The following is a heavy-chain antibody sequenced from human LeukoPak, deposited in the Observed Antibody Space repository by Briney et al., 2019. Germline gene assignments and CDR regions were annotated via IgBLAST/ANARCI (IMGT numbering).Heavy chain of an antibody. CDR2: ISGRTGGT. V-gene: IGHV3-23*01. Sequence: PGGSLGLSCAASGFTFNTNAMSWVRQAPGKGLEWVSAISGRTGGTYYADSVKGRFTISRDNSKSTLYLQMDSLRAEDTAVYYCAKCGNSGCHLIDYWGQGTLVTVSS. D-gene: IGHD5-12*01. CDR3: AKCGNSGCHLIDY. CDR1: GFTFNTNA. J-gene: IGHJ4*02.